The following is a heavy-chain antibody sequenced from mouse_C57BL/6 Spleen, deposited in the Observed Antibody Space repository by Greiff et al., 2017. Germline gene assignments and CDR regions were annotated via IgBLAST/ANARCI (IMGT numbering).Heavy chain of an antibody. J-gene: IGHJ4*01. Sequence: EVHLVESGPELVKPGASVKISCKASGYSFTGYYMNWVKQSPEKSLEWIGEINPSTGGTTYNQKFKAQATLTVDKSSSTAYMQLKSLTSDDSAVYYCARTPYDGAMDYWGQGTSVTVSS. CDR2: INPSTGGT. CDR3: ARTPYDGAMDY. D-gene: IGHD2-12*01. V-gene: IGHV1-42*01. CDR1: GYSFTGYY.